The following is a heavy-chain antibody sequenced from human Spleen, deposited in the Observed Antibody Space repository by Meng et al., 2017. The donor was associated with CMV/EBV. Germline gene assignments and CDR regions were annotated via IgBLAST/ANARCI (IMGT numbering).Heavy chain of an antibody. D-gene: IGHD3-16*01. CDR2: ISSSGSTI. CDR1: GFTFSSSE. Sequence: GESLKISCAASGFTFSSSEMNWVRQAPGKGLEWVSYISSSGSTIYYADSVRGRFTISRDNAKNSLYLQMNGLRAEDTAVYYCARDWITYYYYGMDVWGQGTTVTVSS. V-gene: IGHV3-48*03. CDR3: ARDWITYYYYGMDV. J-gene: IGHJ6*02.